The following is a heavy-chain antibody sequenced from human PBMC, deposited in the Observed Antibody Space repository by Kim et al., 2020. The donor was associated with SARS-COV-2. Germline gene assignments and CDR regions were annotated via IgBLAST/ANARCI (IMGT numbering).Heavy chain of an antibody. CDR1: GGSISSSSYY. D-gene: IGHD5-18*01. CDR3: ARHYTAMATPTSNFDY. Sequence: SDTLSLTCTVSGGSISSSSYYWGWIRQPPGKGLEWIGSIYYSGSTYYNPSLKSRVTISVDTSKNQFSLKLSSVTAADTAVYYCARHYTAMATPTSNFDYWGQGTLVTVSS. V-gene: IGHV4-39*01. CDR2: IYYSGST. J-gene: IGHJ4*02.